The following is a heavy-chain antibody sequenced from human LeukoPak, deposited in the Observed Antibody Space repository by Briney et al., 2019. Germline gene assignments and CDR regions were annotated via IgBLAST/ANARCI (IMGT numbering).Heavy chain of an antibody. Sequence: PSQTLSLTCTVSGGSISSGDYYWSWIRQPPGKGLEWIGYIYYSGSTYYNPTLKSRVTISVDTSKNQFSLKLSSVTAADTAVYYCARDTAVAEGAFDIWGQGTMVTVSS. J-gene: IGHJ3*02. CDR2: IYYSGST. D-gene: IGHD6-19*01. CDR3: ARDTAVAEGAFDI. CDR1: GGSISSGDYY. V-gene: IGHV4-30-4*08.